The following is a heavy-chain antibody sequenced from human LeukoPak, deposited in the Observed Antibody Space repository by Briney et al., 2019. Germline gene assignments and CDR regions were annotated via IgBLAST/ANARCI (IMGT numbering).Heavy chain of an antibody. CDR3: ARGRDGYNWRYYFDY. Sequence: GASVKVSCKASGYTFTGYYMHWVRQAPGQGLEWMGWINPNSGGTNYAQKFQGRVTMTRDTSISTAYMELSRLRSDDTAVYYCARGRDGYNWRYYFDYWGQGTLVTVSS. J-gene: IGHJ4*02. CDR2: INPNSGGT. CDR1: GYTFTGYY. V-gene: IGHV1-2*02. D-gene: IGHD5-24*01.